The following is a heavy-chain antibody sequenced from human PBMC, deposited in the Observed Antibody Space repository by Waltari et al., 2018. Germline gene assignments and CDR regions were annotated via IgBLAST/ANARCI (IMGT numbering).Heavy chain of an antibody. CDR1: GFTFSSYS. CDR2: ISSSSSYI. V-gene: IGHV3-21*01. Sequence: EVQLVESGGGLVKPGGSLRLSCAASGFTFSSYSMNWVRQAPGKGLEWVSSISSSSSYIYYADSVKGRFTISRDNAKNSLYLQMNSLRAEDTAVYYCARVTTVTQSDYWGQEPWSPSPQ. CDR3: ARVTTVTQSDY. D-gene: IGHD4-17*01. J-gene: IGHJ4*01.